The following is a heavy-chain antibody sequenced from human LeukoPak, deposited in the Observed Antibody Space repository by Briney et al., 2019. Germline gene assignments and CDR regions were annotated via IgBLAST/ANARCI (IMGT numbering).Heavy chain of an antibody. CDR3: ARGTPAFDYNFDY. Sequence: PSETLSLTCTVSGGSTSSYYWSWIRQPPGKGLEWIGYIYYSGSTNYNPSLKSRVTISVDTSKNQFSLKLSSVTAADTAVYYCARGTPAFDYNFDYWGQGTLVTVSS. J-gene: IGHJ4*02. D-gene: IGHD3-9*01. CDR1: GGSTSSYY. V-gene: IGHV4-59*01. CDR2: IYYSGST.